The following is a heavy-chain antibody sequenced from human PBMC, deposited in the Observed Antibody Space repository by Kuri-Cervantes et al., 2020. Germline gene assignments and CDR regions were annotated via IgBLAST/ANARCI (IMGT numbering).Heavy chain of an antibody. CDR1: GYTLTELS. V-gene: IGHV1-24*01. D-gene: IGHD3-3*01. CDR3: ARGRRGGLQFLEWNL. J-gene: IGHJ4*02. CDR2: FDPKDVET. Sequence: ASVKVSCKVSGYTLTELSMHWVRQAPGKGLEWMGGFDPKDVETIYAQKFQGRVTITADKSTSTAYMELSSLRSEDTAVYYCARGRRGGLQFLEWNLWGQGTLVTVSS.